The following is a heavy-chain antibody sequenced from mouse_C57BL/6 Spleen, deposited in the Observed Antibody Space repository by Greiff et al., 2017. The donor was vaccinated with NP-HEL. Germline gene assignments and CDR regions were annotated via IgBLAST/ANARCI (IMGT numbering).Heavy chain of an antibody. CDR3: ARGTGDWYFDV. Sequence: QVQLQQPGAELVKPGASVKLSCKASGYTFTSYWMHWVKQRPGQGLEWIGMIHPNSGSTNYHEKFKSKATLNVDKSASTAYMQLSSLTSEDSAVYYCARGTGDWYFDVWGTGTTVTVSS. CDR2: IHPNSGST. J-gene: IGHJ1*03. CDR1: GYTFTSYW. D-gene: IGHD4-1*01. V-gene: IGHV1-64*01.